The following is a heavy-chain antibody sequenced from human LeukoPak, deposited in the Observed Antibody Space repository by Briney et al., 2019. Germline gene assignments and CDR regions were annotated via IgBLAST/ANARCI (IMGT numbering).Heavy chain of an antibody. CDR1: GFTFTTYH. CDR3: ARENWSNDY. J-gene: IGHJ4*02. D-gene: IGHD1-1*01. CDR2: ISQDGRTK. Sequence: PGGSLRLSCAAPGFTFTTYHMTWVRQAPGKGLEWLANISQDGRTKYYADSVEGRFAISRDNAINSVFLQMNSVRAEDTAVYYCARENWSNDYWGQGTLVTVSS. V-gene: IGHV3-7*01.